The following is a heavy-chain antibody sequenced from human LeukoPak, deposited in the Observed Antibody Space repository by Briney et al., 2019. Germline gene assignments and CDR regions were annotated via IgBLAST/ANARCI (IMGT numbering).Heavy chain of an antibody. CDR3: ARYSSSWYVGNWFDP. Sequence: PGGSLRLSCAASGFTFSSYAMSWVRQAPGKGLEWVSAISGSGGSTYYADSVKGRFTISRDNSKNTLYLQMNSLRAEDTAVYYCARYSSSWYVGNWFDPWGQGTLVTVSS. CDR1: GFTFSSYA. CDR2: ISGSGGST. V-gene: IGHV3-23*01. J-gene: IGHJ5*02. D-gene: IGHD6-13*01.